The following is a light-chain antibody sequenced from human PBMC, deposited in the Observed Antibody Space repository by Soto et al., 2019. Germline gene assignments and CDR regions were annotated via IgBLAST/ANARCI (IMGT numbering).Light chain of an antibody. CDR1: QSVSSW. CDR2: RAS. CDR3: QQYNSYALT. V-gene: IGKV1-5*03. Sequence: DIQMTQSPSTLSASVGDRVTITCRASQSVSSWLAWYQHQPGRAPRLLISRASILESGVPPRFSGSGFGTEFTLTIDSLQPDDFGTYYCQQYNSYALTFGQGTRLEI. J-gene: IGKJ5*01.